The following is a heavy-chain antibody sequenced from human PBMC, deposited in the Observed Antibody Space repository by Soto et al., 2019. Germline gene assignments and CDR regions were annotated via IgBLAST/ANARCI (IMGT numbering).Heavy chain of an antibody. V-gene: IGHV1-69*13. CDR2: IIPIFGTA. J-gene: IGHJ4*02. Sequence: SVKVSCKXSGGTFSSYAISWVRQAPGQGLEWMGGIIPIFGTANYAQKFQGRVTITADESTSTAYMELSSLRSEDTAVYYCARDREQWLVIWGQGTLVTVSS. D-gene: IGHD6-19*01. CDR3: ARDREQWLVI. CDR1: GGTFSSYA.